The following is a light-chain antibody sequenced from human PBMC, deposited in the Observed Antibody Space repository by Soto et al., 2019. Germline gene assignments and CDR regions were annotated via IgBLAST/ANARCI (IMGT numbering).Light chain of an antibody. CDR1: QSISSW. Sequence: DIQMTQSPSTLSASVGDRVTITCRASQSISSWLAWYQQKPGKAPKVLIYDASSLESGVPSRFSGSGSGTEFTLTISSLQPDDFATYFCQQYSNYSRTFGQGTKVEIK. CDR2: DAS. V-gene: IGKV1-5*01. CDR3: QQYSNYSRT. J-gene: IGKJ1*01.